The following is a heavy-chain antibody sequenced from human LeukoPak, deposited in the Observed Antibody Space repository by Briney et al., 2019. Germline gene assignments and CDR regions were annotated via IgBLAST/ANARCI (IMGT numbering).Heavy chain of an antibody. CDR3: AREFTS. V-gene: IGHV4-4*07. CDR2: IYTSGTT. Sequence: SETLSLTCTVSGGFISSYFWSWIRQPAGKGLEWIGRIYTSGTTNYNPSLKSRVTMSIDTSKNQFSLNLGSVTAADTAVYYCAREFTSWGQGTLVTVSS. J-gene: IGHJ5*02. CDR1: GGFISSYF.